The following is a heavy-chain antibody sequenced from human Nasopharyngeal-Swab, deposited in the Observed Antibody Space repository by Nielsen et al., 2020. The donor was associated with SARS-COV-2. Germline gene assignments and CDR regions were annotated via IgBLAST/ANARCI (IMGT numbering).Heavy chain of an antibody. CDR1: GFTFSSYS. Sequence: GGSLRPSCAASGFTFSSYSMNWVRQAPGKGLEWVSYISSSSSTIYYADSVKGRFTISRDNAKNSLYLQMNSLRAEDTAVYYCARDPAEGFLEWLGGGWGQGTLVTVSS. CDR2: ISSSSSTI. J-gene: IGHJ4*02. V-gene: IGHV3-48*04. D-gene: IGHD3-3*01. CDR3: ARDPAEGFLEWLGGG.